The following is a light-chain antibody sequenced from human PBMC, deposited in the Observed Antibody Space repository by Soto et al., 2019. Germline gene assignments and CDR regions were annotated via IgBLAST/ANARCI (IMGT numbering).Light chain of an antibody. Sequence: DVPMTQSPSSLSASIGDRVTITCRASESINLYLNWYQQKPGKAPKLLIYTASSLQPGVPSRFSGSGSETDFTLTINSLEGEDFATYYCQQSYSMPYTFGQGTQV. CDR3: QQSYSMPYT. V-gene: IGKV1-39*01. CDR2: TAS. J-gene: IGKJ2*01. CDR1: ESINLY.